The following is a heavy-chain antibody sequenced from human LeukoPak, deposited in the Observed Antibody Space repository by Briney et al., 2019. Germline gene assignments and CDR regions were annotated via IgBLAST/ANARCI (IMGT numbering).Heavy chain of an antibody. Sequence: GGSLRLSCAVSGLTFIHYAMSWVRQAPGTGLEWVGSLTDSGDATYYADSVKGRLTISRDNSNSTLYLHISGLRDEDTAVYYCARGYSHNSGGWLDPWGQGTLVTVSS. D-gene: IGHD5-12*01. CDR1: GLTFIHYA. V-gene: IGHV3-23*01. CDR2: LTDSGDAT. J-gene: IGHJ5*02. CDR3: ARGYSHNSGGWLDP.